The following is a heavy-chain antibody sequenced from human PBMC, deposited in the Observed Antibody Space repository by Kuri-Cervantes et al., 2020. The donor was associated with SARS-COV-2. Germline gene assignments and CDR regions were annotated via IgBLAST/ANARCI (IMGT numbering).Heavy chain of an antibody. V-gene: IGHV4-61*09. D-gene: IGHD3-3*01. CDR3: ARAWVVTIFGVVDGWFDP. J-gene: IGHJ5*02. CDR1: GGSISSGSYY. CDR2: IYTSGST. Sequence: LRLSCTVSGGSISSGSYYWSWIRQPAGKGLEWIGYIYTSGSTNYNPSLKSRVTISVDTSKNQFSLKLSSVTAADTAVYYCARAWVVTIFGVVDGWFDPWGQGTLVAVSS.